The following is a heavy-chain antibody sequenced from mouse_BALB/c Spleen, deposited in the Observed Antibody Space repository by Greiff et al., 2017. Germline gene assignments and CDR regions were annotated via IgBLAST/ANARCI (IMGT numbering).Heavy chain of an antibody. CDR1: GYTFTSYW. CDR3: ARWDYGSSYFDV. V-gene: IGHV1S81*02. D-gene: IGHD1-1*01. CDR2: INPSNGRT. Sequence: QVQLQQSGAELVKPGASVKLSCKASGYTFTSYWMHWVKQRPGQGLEWIGEINPSNGRTNYNEKFKSKATLTVDKSSSTAYMQLSSLTSEDSAVYYCARWDYGSSYFDVWGAGTTVTVSS. J-gene: IGHJ1*01.